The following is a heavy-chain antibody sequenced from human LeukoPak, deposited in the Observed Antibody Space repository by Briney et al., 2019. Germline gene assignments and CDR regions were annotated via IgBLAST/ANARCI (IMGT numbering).Heavy chain of an antibody. J-gene: IGHJ6*02. V-gene: IGHV3-43*02. Sequence: GGSLRLSCAASGFTFDDYAMHWVRHAPGKGLEWVSLISGDGGSTYYADSVKGRFTISRDNSKNSLYLQMNSLRTEDTALYYCAKANYKIVVVTDPMDYYYGMDVWGQGTTVTVSS. CDR3: AKANYKIVVVTDPMDYYYGMDV. CDR2: ISGDGGST. D-gene: IGHD2-21*02. CDR1: GFTFDDYA.